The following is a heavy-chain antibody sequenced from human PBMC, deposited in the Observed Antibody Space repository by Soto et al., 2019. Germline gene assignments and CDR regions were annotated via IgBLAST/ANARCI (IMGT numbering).Heavy chain of an antibody. D-gene: IGHD6-13*01. J-gene: IGHJ4*02. CDR3: ASPSGYSSSWYVNY. Sequence: GGSLRLSCAASGFTFSSCSMNWVRQAPGKGLEWVSYISSSGSTIYYADSVKGRFTISRDNAKNSLYLQMSSLRDEDTAVYYCASPSGYSSSWYVNYWGQGTLVTVSS. CDR1: GFTFSSCS. CDR2: ISSSGSTI. V-gene: IGHV3-48*02.